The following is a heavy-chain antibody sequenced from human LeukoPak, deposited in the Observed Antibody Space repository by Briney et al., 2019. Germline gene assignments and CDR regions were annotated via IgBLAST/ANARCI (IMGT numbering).Heavy chain of an antibody. D-gene: IGHD6-6*01. V-gene: IGHV5-51*01. J-gene: IGHJ4*02. CDR3: ARLEGGSSSPSIFDY. CDR2: IYPGDSDT. Sequence: GESLKISCKGSGYSFTSNWIGWVRQMPGKGLGWMGIIYPGDSDTRYSPSFQGQVTISADRSISTAYLQWSSLKASDTAMYYCARLEGGSSSPSIFDYWGQGTLVTVSS. CDR1: GYSFTSNW.